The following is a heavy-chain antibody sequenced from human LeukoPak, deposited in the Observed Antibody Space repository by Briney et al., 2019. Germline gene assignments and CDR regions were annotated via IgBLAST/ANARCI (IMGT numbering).Heavy chain of an antibody. Sequence: SETLSLTCTVSGGSISSSSYYWGWIRQPPGKGLEWIGSIYYSGSTYYNPSLKSRVTISVDTSKNQFSLKLSSVTAADTAVYYCARELRAGSSGFNWFDPWGQGTLVTVSS. J-gene: IGHJ5*02. CDR2: IYYSGST. CDR1: GGSISSSSYY. D-gene: IGHD6-6*01. CDR3: ARELRAGSSGFNWFDP. V-gene: IGHV4-39*07.